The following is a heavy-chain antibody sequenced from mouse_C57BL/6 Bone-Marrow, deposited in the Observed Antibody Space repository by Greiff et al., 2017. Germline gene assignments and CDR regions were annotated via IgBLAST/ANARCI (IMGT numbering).Heavy chain of an antibody. CDR1: SYTFTSYW. V-gene: IGHV1-64*01. D-gene: IGHD1-1*01. CDR3: ARPIITTVPYYFDY. J-gene: IGHJ2*01. CDR2: IHPNSGST. Sequence: QVQLQQPGAELVKPGASVTLSCKASSYTFTSYWMHWVKPRPGHGLEWIGMIHPNSGSTNYNEKFKSKATLTVDTSSSTAYMQLSSLTSEDSAVYYCARPIITTVPYYFDYWGQGTTLTGSS.